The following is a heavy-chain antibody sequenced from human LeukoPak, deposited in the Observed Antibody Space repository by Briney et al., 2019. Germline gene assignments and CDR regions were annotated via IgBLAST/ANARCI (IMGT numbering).Heavy chain of an antibody. CDR1: RFTFSSYS. CDR3: ARDRDFDWLSNFDAFDI. Sequence: PGGSLRLSCAASRFTFSSYSMNWVRQAPGKGLEWVSSISGSSTYIYYADSVKGRFTISRDNAKNSLYLQMNSLRAEDTAVYYCARDRDFDWLSNFDAFDIWGQGTMVTVSS. CDR2: ISGSSTYI. V-gene: IGHV3-21*01. J-gene: IGHJ3*02. D-gene: IGHD3-9*01.